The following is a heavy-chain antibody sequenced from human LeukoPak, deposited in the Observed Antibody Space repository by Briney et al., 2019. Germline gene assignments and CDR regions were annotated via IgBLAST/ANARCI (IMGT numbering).Heavy chain of an antibody. Sequence: ASVKVSCKASGYTFTGYDINWVRQAPGQGLEWMGWMNPNTGNTGYAQKFRGRVTMTRNTSISTASMELSSLTSEDTAVYYCARGAPGSHCSGGSCPYFDYWGQGTLVSVSS. J-gene: IGHJ4*02. V-gene: IGHV1-8*01. CDR2: MNPNTGNT. CDR1: GYTFTGYD. D-gene: IGHD2-15*01. CDR3: ARGAPGSHCSGGSCPYFDY.